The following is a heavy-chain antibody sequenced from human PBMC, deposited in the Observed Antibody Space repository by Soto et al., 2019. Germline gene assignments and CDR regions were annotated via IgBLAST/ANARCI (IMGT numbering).Heavy chain of an antibody. CDR1: GGSLSSSNW. Sequence: PSETLSLTCAVSGGSLSSSNWWSWVRHPPGKGLEWIGEIYHSGSTNYNPSLKSRVTISVDKSKNQFSLKLSSVTAADTAVYYCARELGYYDSSGYSWGQGTLVT. J-gene: IGHJ5*02. D-gene: IGHD3-22*01. V-gene: IGHV4-4*02. CDR3: ARELGYYDSSGYS. CDR2: IYHSGST.